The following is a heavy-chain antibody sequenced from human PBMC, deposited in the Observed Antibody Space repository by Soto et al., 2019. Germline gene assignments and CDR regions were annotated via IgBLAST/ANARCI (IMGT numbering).Heavy chain of an antibody. CDR1: GYTFTSYA. CDR2: INAGNGNT. V-gene: IGHV1-3*01. D-gene: IGHD3-3*01. J-gene: IGHJ5*02. CDR3: ARSSGYYESVSWFDP. Sequence: ASVKVSCKASGYTFTSYAMQWVRQAPGQRLEWMGWINAGNGNTKYSQKFQGRVTMTRDTSTSTVYMELSSLRSEDTAVYYCARSSGYYESVSWFDPWGQGTLVTVSS.